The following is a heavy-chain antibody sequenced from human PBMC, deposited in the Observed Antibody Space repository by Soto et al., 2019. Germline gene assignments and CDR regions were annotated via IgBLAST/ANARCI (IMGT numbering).Heavy chain of an antibody. Sequence: ASVKVSCKASGYTFTNYGISWIRQAPGQGLEWMGWLGVRNPNTHYAQKFQGRVTMTRDISTTTAYMELRSLRSEDTAVYYCAALGVNFDHWGQGTLVTVSS. J-gene: IGHJ4*02. V-gene: IGHV1-18*01. CDR2: LGVRNPNT. D-gene: IGHD2-8*01. CDR3: AALGVNFDH. CDR1: GYTFTNYG.